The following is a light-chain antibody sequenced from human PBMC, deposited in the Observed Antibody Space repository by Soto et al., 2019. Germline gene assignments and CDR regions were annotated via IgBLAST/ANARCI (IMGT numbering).Light chain of an antibody. CDR1: QSVSSSY. Sequence: EIVLTQSPGTLSLPPGERATLSCRASQSVSSSYLAWYQQKPGQAPRLLIYGASSRATGIPDRFSGSGSGTDFTLTISRLEPEDFAVYYCQQYGSPLITFGQGTRREIK. V-gene: IGKV3-20*01. CDR2: GAS. J-gene: IGKJ5*01. CDR3: QQYGSPLIT.